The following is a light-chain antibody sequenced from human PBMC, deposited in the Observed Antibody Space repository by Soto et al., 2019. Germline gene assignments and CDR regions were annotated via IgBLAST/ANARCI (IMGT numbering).Light chain of an antibody. CDR2: GNS. Sequence: QSVLTQPPSVSGAPGQRVTISSTGSSSNIGAGYDVHWYQQLPGTAPKLLIYGNSNRPSGVPDRFSGSKSVTSASLAITGLQAEDEADYYCQSYDSSLSGSVFGGGTKLTVL. CDR3: QSYDSSLSGSV. V-gene: IGLV1-40*01. J-gene: IGLJ2*01. CDR1: SSNIGAGYD.